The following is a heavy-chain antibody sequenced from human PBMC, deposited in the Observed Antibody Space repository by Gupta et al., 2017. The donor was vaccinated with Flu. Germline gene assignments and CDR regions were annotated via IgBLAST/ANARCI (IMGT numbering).Heavy chain of an antibody. Sequence: EVQLVESGGGLVQPGGSLRLSCAASGFTFKNYWIHWVRQAPGKGLEWVARIDGEGSGTSYADSVKGRFTISRDNAKNTASLQMNSLRDEDTAVYYCGSDFEYWDQGTLVTVSS. CDR1: GFTFKNYW. J-gene: IGHJ4*02. CDR3: GSDFEY. CDR2: IDGEGSGT. V-gene: IGHV3-74*01.